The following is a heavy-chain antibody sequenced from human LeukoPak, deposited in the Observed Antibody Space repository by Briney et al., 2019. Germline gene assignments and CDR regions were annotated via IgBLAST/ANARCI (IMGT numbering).Heavy chain of an antibody. Sequence: GGSLRLSCAASGFTFSSYGMHWVRQAPGKGLEWVAFIRYDGSNKYYADSVKGRFTISRDNSKDTLYLQMKSLRAEDTAVYYCAKGGGYEAQYYYYYLDVWGKGTTVTISS. D-gene: IGHD5-12*01. J-gene: IGHJ6*03. CDR2: IRYDGSNK. CDR3: AKGGGYEAQYYYYYLDV. V-gene: IGHV3-30*02. CDR1: GFTFSSYG.